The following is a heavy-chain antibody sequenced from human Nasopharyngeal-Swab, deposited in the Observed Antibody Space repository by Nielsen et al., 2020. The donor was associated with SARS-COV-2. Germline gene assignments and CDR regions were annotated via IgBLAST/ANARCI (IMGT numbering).Heavy chain of an antibody. V-gene: IGHV1-2*06. CDR2: INPKSGRT. CDR1: GYTFTGYS. J-gene: IGHJ4*02. D-gene: IGHD2-2*02. Sequence: ASVKVSCKASGYTFTGYSLHWVRQAPGQGLEWMGRINPKSGRTDYAQKFRARVTVSRDASVTTSYMELSSLTSEDTAIYYCARDKAVSPLYYFDHWGQGTLVTVSP. CDR3: ARDKAVSPLYYFDH.